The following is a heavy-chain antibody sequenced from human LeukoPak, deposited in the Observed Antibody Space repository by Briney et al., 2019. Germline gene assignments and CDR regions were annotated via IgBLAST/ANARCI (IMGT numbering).Heavy chain of an antibody. CDR1: GGTFSSYA. Sequence: ASVKVSCKASGGTFSSYAISWVRQAPGQGLEWMRRIIPILGIANYAQKFQDRVTMTADESTSSVYMELRGLRSEDTAVYYCARDPGVGKDYGDPDLDYWGQGTLVTVSS. V-gene: IGHV1-69*04. CDR2: IIPILGIA. CDR3: ARDPGVGKDYGDPDLDY. D-gene: IGHD4-17*01. J-gene: IGHJ4*02.